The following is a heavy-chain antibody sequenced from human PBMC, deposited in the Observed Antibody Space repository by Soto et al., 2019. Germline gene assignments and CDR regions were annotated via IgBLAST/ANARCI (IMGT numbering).Heavy chain of an antibody. CDR3: ARDITPRDY. V-gene: IGHV1-18*01. Sequence: QVQLVQSGAAVKKPGASVKVSCKASGYTFTSSGINWARQAPGQGLDWMGWISAYNGNPNTAQTLQGRVTMTTDTSTSTAYMDLRSLRSDDTAVYDCARDITPRDYWGQGTLVTFSS. CDR1: GYTFTSSG. D-gene: IGHD3-10*01. CDR2: ISAYNGNP. J-gene: IGHJ4*02.